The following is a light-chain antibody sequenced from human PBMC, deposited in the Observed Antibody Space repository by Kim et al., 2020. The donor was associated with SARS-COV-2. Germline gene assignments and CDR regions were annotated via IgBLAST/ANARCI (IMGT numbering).Light chain of an antibody. CDR1: SSDVGSYNR. CDR3: SSYTSSSNFI. Sequence: QSALTQPPSVSGSPGQSVTISCTGTSSDVGSYNRVSWYQQPLGTAPKLIIYEVSDRPSGVTHRFSWSKSGNTASLTIPWLQTEDEADYYRSSYTSSSNFIFGGGTQRTVL. J-gene: IGLJ2*01. V-gene: IGLV2-18*02. CDR2: EVS.